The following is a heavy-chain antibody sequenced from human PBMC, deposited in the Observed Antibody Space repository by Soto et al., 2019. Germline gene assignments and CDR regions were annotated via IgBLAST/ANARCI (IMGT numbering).Heavy chain of an antibody. V-gene: IGHV4-4*07. J-gene: IGHJ4*02. CDR3: ARSGNGTSTVFDY. D-gene: IGHD4-17*01. CDR2: IYFTGST. CDR1: GVSFSSYY. Sequence: QVQLLESGPGLVRPSETLSLTCTVSGVSFSSYYWSWIRQPAGKGVEWVGRIYFTGSTDYNPSLRGRVTMSVDTPKSQFSLRLDSVTAADTAMYYCARSGNGTSTVFDYWGQGTLVTVSS.